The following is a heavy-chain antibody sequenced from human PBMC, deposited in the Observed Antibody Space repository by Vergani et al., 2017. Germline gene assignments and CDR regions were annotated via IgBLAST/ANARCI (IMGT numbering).Heavy chain of an antibody. V-gene: IGHV3-33*01. Sequence: QVQLVESGGGVVQPGRSLRLSCAASGFTFSSYGMHWVRQAPGKGLEWVAVIWYDGSNKYYADSVKGRFTISRDNSKNTLYLQMNSLRAEDTAVYYCAREEDYGGESLFDYWGQGTLVTVSS. D-gene: IGHD4-23*01. J-gene: IGHJ4*02. CDR3: AREEDYGGESLFDY. CDR1: GFTFSSYG. CDR2: IWYDGSNK.